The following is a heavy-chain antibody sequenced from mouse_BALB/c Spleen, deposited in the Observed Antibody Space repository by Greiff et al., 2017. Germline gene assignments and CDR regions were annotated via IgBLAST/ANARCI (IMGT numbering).Heavy chain of an antibody. J-gene: IGHJ4*01. CDR1: GFTFSGYG. Sequence: EVKLVESGGGLVQPGGSRKLSCAASGFTFSGYGMAWVRQAPGKGPEWVAFISNLAYSIYYADTVTGRFTISRENAKNTLYLEMSSLRSEDTAMYYCARAVTGNYAMDYWGQGTPVTVSS. CDR3: ARAVTGNYAMDY. V-gene: IGHV5-15*02. CDR2: ISNLAYSI. D-gene: IGHD4-1*01.